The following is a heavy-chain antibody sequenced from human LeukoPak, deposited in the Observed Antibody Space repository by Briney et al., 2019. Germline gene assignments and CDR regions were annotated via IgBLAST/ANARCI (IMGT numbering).Heavy chain of an antibody. D-gene: IGHD3-22*01. CDR2: ISGSGGST. CDR1: GCTFSSYA. CDR3: AKEQRITMIVVVNYYFDY. Sequence: GGSLRLSCAASGCTFSSYAMSWVRQAPGKGLEWVSAISGSGGSTYYADSVKGRFTISRDNSKNTLYLQMNSLRAEDTAVYYCAKEQRITMIVVVNYYFDYWGQGTLVTVSS. V-gene: IGHV3-23*01. J-gene: IGHJ4*02.